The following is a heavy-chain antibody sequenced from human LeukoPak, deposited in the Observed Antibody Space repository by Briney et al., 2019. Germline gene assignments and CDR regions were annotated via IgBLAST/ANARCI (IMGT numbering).Heavy chain of an antibody. D-gene: IGHD3-3*01. V-gene: IGHV4-4*07. J-gene: IGHJ6*03. Sequence: SETLSLTCTVSGGSINNYDWSWIRQPAGKGLEWIGRIYSSGSTNYNPSLKSRATMSVDTSKNQFSLKLSSVTAADTAVYYCARVVVFGVVSSDYYYYYMDVWGKGTTVTVSS. CDR3: ARVVVFGVVSSDYYYYYMDV. CDR2: IYSSGST. CDR1: GGSINNYD.